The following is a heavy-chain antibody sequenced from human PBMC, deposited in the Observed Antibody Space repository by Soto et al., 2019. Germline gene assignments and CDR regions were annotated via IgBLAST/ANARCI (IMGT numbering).Heavy chain of an antibody. V-gene: IGHV1-3*01. CDR1: GYTFTSYA. CDR2: INAGNGNT. D-gene: IGHD3-3*01. CDR3: ARVNVLRFLEWLSWDYYYGMDV. Sequence: ASVKVSCKASGYTFTSYAMHWVRQAPGQRLEWMGWINAGNGNTKYSQEFQGRVTITRDTSTSTAYMELRSLRSDDTAVYYCARVNVLRFLEWLSWDYYYGMDVWGQGTTVTVSS. J-gene: IGHJ6*02.